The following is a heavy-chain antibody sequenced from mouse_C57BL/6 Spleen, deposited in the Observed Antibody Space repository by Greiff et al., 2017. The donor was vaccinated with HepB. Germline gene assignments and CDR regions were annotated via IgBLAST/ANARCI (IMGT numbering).Heavy chain of an antibody. CDR2: IDPENGDT. V-gene: IGHV14-4*01. D-gene: IGHD1-1*01. J-gene: IGHJ2*01. CDR3: TTTVVAGGY. CDR1: GFNIKDDY. Sequence: DVKLQESGAELVRPGASVKLSCTASGFNIKDDYMHWVKQRPEQGLEWIGWIDPENGDTEYASKFQGKATITADTSSNTAYLQLSSLTSEDTAVYYCTTTVVAGGYWGQGTTLTVSS.